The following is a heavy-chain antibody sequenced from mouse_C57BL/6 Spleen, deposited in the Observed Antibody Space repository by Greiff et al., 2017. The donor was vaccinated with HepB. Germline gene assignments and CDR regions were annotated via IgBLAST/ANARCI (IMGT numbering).Heavy chain of an antibody. CDR1: GFTFTDYY. V-gene: IGHV7-3*01. J-gene: IGHJ4*01. Sequence: VQLKESGGGLVQPGGSLSLSCAASGFTFTDYYMSWVRQPPGKALEWLGFIRNKANGYTTEYSASVKGRFTISRDNSQSILYLQMNALRAEDSATYYCARSYYYGSRSSYAMDYWGQGTSVTVSS. D-gene: IGHD1-1*01. CDR3: ARSYYYGSRSSYAMDY. CDR2: IRNKANGYTT.